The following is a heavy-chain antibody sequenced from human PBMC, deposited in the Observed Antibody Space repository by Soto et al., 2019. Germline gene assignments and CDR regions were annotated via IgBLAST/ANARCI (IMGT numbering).Heavy chain of an antibody. J-gene: IGHJ6*02. CDR2: ISGSSSTI. Sequence: GGSLRLSCAASGFTFSSYSMNWVRQAPGKGLEWVSYISGSSSTIFYADSVKGRFTISRDNAKNSLFLQMNSLRDEDTAVYYCARDRGPVLRFLGCFRVDDWGQGSTVTVPS. V-gene: IGHV3-48*02. D-gene: IGHD3-3*01. CDR3: ARDRGPVLRFLGCFRVDD. CDR1: GFTFSSYS.